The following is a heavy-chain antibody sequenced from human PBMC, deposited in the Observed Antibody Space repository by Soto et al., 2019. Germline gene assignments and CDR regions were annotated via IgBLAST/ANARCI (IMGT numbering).Heavy chain of an antibody. D-gene: IGHD6-13*01. J-gene: IGHJ4*02. V-gene: IGHV4-34*01. Sequence: PSETLSLTCAVYGGSFSGYYWSWIRQPPGKGREWIGEINHSGSTNYNPSLKSRVTISVDTSKSQFSLKLSSVTAADTAVYYCARTGIAAAGTFDYWGQGTLVTVSS. CDR2: INHSGST. CDR3: ARTGIAAAGTFDY. CDR1: GGSFSGYY.